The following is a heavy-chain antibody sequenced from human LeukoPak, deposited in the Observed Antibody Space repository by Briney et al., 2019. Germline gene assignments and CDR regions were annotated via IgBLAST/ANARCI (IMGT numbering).Heavy chain of an antibody. J-gene: IGHJ4*02. CDR3: ASRGYGSGSYYISY. CDR1: GGSISSCSYY. D-gene: IGHD3-10*01. V-gene: IGHV4-39*01. Sequence: SETLSLTCTVSGGSISSCSYYWCWIRQPPGQGLEGVGSIYYSVISYYNPSLKSRVTIAVDTSKNQFSLKLSSVTAADTAVYYCASRGYGSGSYYISYWGQGPLVTVSS. CDR2: IYYSVIS.